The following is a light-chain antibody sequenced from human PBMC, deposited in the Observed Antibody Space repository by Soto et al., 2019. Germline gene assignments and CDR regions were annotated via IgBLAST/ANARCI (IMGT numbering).Light chain of an antibody. CDR3: QQYNSYWT. CDR1: QSISSW. CDR2: KAS. V-gene: IGKV1-5*03. Sequence: DIQMTQSPSTLSASVGDRVTITCRASQSISSWLAWYQQKPGKAPKLLIYKASSLESGVPSRFSGSGSWTEFTLTISSLQPDDFAPYYCQQYNSYWTFGQGTKVDIK. J-gene: IGKJ1*01.